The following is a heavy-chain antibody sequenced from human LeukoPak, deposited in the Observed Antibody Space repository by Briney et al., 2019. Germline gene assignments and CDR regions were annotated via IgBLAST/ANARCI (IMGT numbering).Heavy chain of an antibody. CDR3: ARGNYGDPVDY. V-gene: IGHV3-64*01. Sequence: PGGSLRLTCAASGFTFSSYAMHWVRQAPGKGLEYVSAISSNGGSTYYANSVKGRFTISRDNSKNTLYLQMGSLRAEDMAVYYCARGNYGDPVDYWGQGTLVTVSS. J-gene: IGHJ4*02. CDR2: ISSNGGST. D-gene: IGHD4-17*01. CDR1: GFTFSSYA.